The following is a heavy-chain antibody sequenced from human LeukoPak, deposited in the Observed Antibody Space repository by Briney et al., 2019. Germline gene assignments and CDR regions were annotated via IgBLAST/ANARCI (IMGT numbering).Heavy chain of an antibody. CDR3: ARVAPTSGYYFDY. Sequence: GGSLRLSCAASGFTFSSYAMHWVRQAPGKGLEYVSAISSNGGSTYYANSVKGRFTISRDNSKNTLYLQMGSLRAEDMAVYYCARVAPTSGYYFDYWGQGTLVTVSS. CDR1: GFTFSSYA. D-gene: IGHD3-22*01. J-gene: IGHJ4*02. CDR2: ISSNGGST. V-gene: IGHV3-64*01.